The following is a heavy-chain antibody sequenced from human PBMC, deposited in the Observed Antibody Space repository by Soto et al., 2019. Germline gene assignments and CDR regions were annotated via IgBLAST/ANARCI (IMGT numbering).Heavy chain of an antibody. CDR2: IIPIFGTA. V-gene: IGHV1-69*01. Sequence: QVQLVQSGAEVKKPGSSVKVSCKASGGTFSSYAISWVRQAPGQGLEWMGGIIPIFGTANYAQKFQGRVTITADESTSPASMELSSLSSEDTAVYYCAREMANNRYYYYGMDVWGQGTTVTASS. CDR3: AREMANNRYYYYGMDV. D-gene: IGHD1-1*01. J-gene: IGHJ6*02. CDR1: GGTFSSYA.